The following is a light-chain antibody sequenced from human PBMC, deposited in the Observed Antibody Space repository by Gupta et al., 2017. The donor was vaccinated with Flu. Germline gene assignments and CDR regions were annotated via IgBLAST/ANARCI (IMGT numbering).Light chain of an antibody. CDR1: SSNIGINY. J-gene: IGLJ2*01. Sequence: QSVLTQPPSVSAAPGQTVTISCSGSSSNIGINYVSWYQQVPGTAPQLLIYENDKRPSGIPDRFSGSRSGTSATLGITGLQAGDEADYYCGTWDNSLSAMVFCGGTKLAVL. CDR2: END. CDR3: GTWDNSLSAMV. V-gene: IGLV1-51*01.